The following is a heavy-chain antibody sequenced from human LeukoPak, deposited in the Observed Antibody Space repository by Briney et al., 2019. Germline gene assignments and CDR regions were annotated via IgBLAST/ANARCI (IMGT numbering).Heavy chain of an antibody. D-gene: IGHD4-23*01. CDR3: AAELYGGNSDCCNFEL. Sequence: GASVKVSCKASGFTFSTSAVQWVRQARGQRLEWIGWIIVASGATNYAQSLQGRLTITRDMSTGTAYMDLSSLRSDDTAVYYCAAELYGGNSDCCNFELWGQGTVVTVSS. V-gene: IGHV1-58*01. CDR2: IIVASGAT. J-gene: IGHJ3*01. CDR1: GFTFSTSA.